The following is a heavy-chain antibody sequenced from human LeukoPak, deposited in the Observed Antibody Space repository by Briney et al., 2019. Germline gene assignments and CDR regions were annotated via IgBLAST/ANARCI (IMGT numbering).Heavy chain of an antibody. J-gene: IGHJ4*02. CDR3: ATRAVAAPY. CDR2: IYSGGNT. Sequence: GGSLRLSCAAPGFTVGNNHMNWVRQAPGKGLEWVSLIYSGGNTQYADSVKGRFIIFRDSSKNTLYLQMNSLRVEDTAVYYCATRAVAAPYWGQGTLVTVSS. CDR1: GFTVGNNH. D-gene: IGHD6-19*01. V-gene: IGHV3-66*01.